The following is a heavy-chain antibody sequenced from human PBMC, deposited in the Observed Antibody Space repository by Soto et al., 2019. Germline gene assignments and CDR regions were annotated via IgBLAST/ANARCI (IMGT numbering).Heavy chain of an antibody. CDR1: GFTFSSYG. D-gene: IGHD3-3*01. V-gene: IGHV3-30*18. CDR2: ISYDGSNK. CDR3: AKDDGFWSGYLPYYYYGMDV. Sequence: GGSLRLSCAASGFTFSSYGMHWVRQAPGNGLEWVAVISYDGSNKYYADSVKGRFTISRDNSKNTLYLQMNSLRAEDTAVYYCAKDDGFWSGYLPYYYYGMDVWGQGTTVTVSS. J-gene: IGHJ6*02.